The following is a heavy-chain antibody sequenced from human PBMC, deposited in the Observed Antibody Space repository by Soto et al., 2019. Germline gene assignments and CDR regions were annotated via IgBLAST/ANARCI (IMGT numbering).Heavy chain of an antibody. CDR1: GFTFSSYG. Sequence: GGSLRLSCAASGFTFSSYGMHWVRQAPGKGLEWVAVISYDGSNKYYADSVKGRFTISRDNSKNTLYLQMNSLRAEDTAVYYCAKDLGGWYCSGGSCYGGRGFDYWGQGTLVTVSS. D-gene: IGHD2-15*01. CDR3: AKDLGGWYCSGGSCYGGRGFDY. CDR2: ISYDGSNK. V-gene: IGHV3-30*18. J-gene: IGHJ4*02.